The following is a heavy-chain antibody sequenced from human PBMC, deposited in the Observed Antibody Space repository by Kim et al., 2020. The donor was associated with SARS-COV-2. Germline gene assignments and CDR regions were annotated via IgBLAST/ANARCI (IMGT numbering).Heavy chain of an antibody. V-gene: IGHV1-2*02. D-gene: IGHD6-13*01. CDR3: ASHFPPEYSSSWYD. J-gene: IGHJ4*02. Sequence: ASVKVSCKASGYTFTGYYMHWVRQAPGQGLEWMGWINPNSGGTNYAQKFQGRVTMTRDTSISTAYMELSRLRSDDTAVYYCASHFPPEYSSSWYDWGQGTLVTVSS. CDR2: INPNSGGT. CDR1: GYTFTGYY.